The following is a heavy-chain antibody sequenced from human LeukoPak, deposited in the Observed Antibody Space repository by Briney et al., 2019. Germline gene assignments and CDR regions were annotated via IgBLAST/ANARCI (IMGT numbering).Heavy chain of an antibody. CDR2: IIPILGIA. D-gene: IGHD1-26*01. CDR3: AGGRGVNNYYGMDV. Sequence: ASGKVSCKASGGTFSSYAISWVRQAPGQGLEWVGRIIPILGIANYAQKFQGRVTITADKSTSTAYMELSSLRSEDTAVYYCAGGRGVNNYYGMDVWGQGTTVTVSS. V-gene: IGHV1-69*04. CDR1: GGTFSSYA. J-gene: IGHJ6*02.